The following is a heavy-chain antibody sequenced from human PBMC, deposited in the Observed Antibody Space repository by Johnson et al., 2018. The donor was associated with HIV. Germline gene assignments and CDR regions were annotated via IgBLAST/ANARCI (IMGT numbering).Heavy chain of an antibody. D-gene: IGHD3-22*01. J-gene: IGHJ3*02. V-gene: IGHV3-11*04. Sequence: QVQLVESGGGVVQPGRSLRLSCAASGFTFSDYYMTWIRQAPGKGLEWVSYISSSGSTMYYADSVKGRFTISRDNSKNTLYLQMNNLRVEDMGVYYCAKGLYYYDSSDYDVPEIWGQGTTVAVSS. CDR2: ISSSGSTM. CDR1: GFTFSDYY. CDR3: AKGLYYYDSSDYDVPEI.